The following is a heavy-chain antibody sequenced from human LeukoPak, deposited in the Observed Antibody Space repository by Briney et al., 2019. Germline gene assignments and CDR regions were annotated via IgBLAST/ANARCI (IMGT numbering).Heavy chain of an antibody. Sequence: GGSLRLSCAASGFTFSSYWMHWVRQAPGKGLVWVSRINTDGSSTSYADSVKGRFTISRDNAKNTLYLQMNSLRAEDTAVYYCASSMSSIFGVVYWGQGTLVTVSS. CDR2: INTDGSST. D-gene: IGHD3-3*01. CDR1: GFTFSSYW. V-gene: IGHV3-74*01. J-gene: IGHJ4*02. CDR3: ASSMSSIFGVVY.